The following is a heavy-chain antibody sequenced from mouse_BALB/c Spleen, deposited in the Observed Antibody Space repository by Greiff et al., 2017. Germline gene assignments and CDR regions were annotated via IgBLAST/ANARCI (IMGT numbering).Heavy chain of an antibody. J-gene: IGHJ2*01. Sequence: EVQLQESGPELVKPGASVKISCKASGYSFTGYFMNWVMQSHGKSLEWIGRINPYNGDTFYNQKFKGKATLTVDKSSSTAHMELRSLASEDSAVYYCAKGLTGKGFDYWGQGTTLTVSS. V-gene: IGHV1-20*02. CDR2: INPYNGDT. CDR1: GYSFTGYF. D-gene: IGHD4-1*01. CDR3: AKGLTGKGFDY.